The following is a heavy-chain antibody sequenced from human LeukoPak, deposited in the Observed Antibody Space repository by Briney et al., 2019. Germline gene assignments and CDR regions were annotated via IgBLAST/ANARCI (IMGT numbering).Heavy chain of an antibody. J-gene: IGHJ3*02. V-gene: IGHV3-23*01. CDR1: GLTFSSYA. Sequence: GGSLRLSCAASGLTFSSYAMSWVRQAPGKGLEWVSAISGSGGSTYYADSVKGRFTISRDNSKNTLYPQMNSLRAEDTAVYYCAKDPRAYDILTGYLYGDKGAFDIWGQGTMVTVSS. CDR3: AKDPRAYDILTGYLYGDKGAFDI. D-gene: IGHD3-9*01. CDR2: ISGSGGST.